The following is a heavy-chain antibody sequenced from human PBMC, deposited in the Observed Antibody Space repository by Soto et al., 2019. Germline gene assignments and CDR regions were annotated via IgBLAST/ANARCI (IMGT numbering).Heavy chain of an antibody. V-gene: IGHV1-2*02. D-gene: IGHD6-6*01. J-gene: IGHJ5*02. Sequence: ASVNVSFKASGYTFTGYYIHWVRRAPGQGLEWMGWINPNSGGTNYAQKFQGRVTMTRDTSISTAYMELSRLRSDDTAVYYCARDSSSSGGQVWFDPWGQGTLVTVSS. CDR1: GYTFTGYY. CDR3: ARDSSSSGGQVWFDP. CDR2: INPNSGGT.